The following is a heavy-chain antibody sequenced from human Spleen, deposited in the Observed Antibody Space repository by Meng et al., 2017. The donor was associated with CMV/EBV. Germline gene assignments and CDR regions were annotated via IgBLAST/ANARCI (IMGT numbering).Heavy chain of an antibody. V-gene: IGHV1-69*05. CDR1: GDTFSDG. CDR3: ARGRACRSTSCQFHLDF. CDR2: IIPIYGGS. D-gene: IGHD2-2*01. Sequence: SGDTFSDGLRWVRQAPGQGLEWMGGIIPIYGGSTYAQKFQGRVTITRDESTRTAYMELSSLRSADTAVYYCARGRACRSTSCQFHLDFWGQGTLVTVSS. J-gene: IGHJ4*02.